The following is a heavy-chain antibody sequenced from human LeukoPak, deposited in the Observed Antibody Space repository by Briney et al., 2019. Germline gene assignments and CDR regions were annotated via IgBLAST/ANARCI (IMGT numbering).Heavy chain of an antibody. CDR3: ARWVTGGAFDI. Sequence: GWSLRLSCAASGFTFSSYRMNWIRQAPGKGLAWISYNSNSGSTMYYADSVKGRFTISRDNAMNLLYLQMDSLRAEDTAVYYCARWVTGGAFDIWGRGTMVTVSS. J-gene: IGHJ3*02. D-gene: IGHD2-21*02. V-gene: IGHV3-48*04. CDR2: NSNSGSTM. CDR1: GFTFSSYR.